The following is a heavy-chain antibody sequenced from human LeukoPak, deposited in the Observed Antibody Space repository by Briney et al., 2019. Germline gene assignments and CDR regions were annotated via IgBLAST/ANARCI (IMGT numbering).Heavy chain of an antibody. D-gene: IGHD3-22*01. CDR2: IDWDDDK. J-gene: IGHJ4*02. CDR1: GGSISSYY. CDR3: ARISYYYDSSGLNYGDFDY. V-gene: IGHV2-70*11. Sequence: TLSLTCTVSGGSISSYYWSWIRQPPGKALEWLARIDWDDDKYYSTSLKTRLTISKDTSKNQVVLTMTNMDPVDTATYYCARISYYYDSSGLNYGDFDYWGQGTLVTVSS.